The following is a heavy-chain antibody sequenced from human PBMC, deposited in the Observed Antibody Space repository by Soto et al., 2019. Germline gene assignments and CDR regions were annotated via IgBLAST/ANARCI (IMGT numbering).Heavy chain of an antibody. CDR3: TWGIQLGS. Sequence: QVQLVQSGAEVKKPGSSVKVSCKASGGTFSNYALTWVRQAPGQGLEWMGGIIPLSGTPNYAQKFQGRVTITADNSTTTVYMELSSVRSEDTAVYVCTWGIQLGSWGQGTLVTVSS. D-gene: IGHD5-18*01. J-gene: IGHJ5*02. V-gene: IGHV1-69*06. CDR2: IIPLSGTP. CDR1: GGTFSNYA.